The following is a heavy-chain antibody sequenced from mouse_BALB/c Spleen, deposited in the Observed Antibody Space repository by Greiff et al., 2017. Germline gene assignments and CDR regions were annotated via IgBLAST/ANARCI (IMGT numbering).Heavy chain of an antibody. V-gene: IGHV1-18*01. CDR1: GYTFTEYT. CDR2: INPNNGGT. Sequence: VQLQQSGPELVKPGASVKISCKTSGYTFTEYTMHWVKQSHGKSLEWIGGINPNNGGTSYNQKFKGKATLTVDKSSSTAYMELRSLTSEDSAVYYCATPRYYGSSFPIFDYWGQGTTRTVSS. J-gene: IGHJ2*01. D-gene: IGHD1-1*01. CDR3: ATPRYYGSSFPIFDY.